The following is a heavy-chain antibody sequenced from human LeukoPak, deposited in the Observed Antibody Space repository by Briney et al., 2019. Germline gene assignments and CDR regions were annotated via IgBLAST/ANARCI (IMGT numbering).Heavy chain of an antibody. CDR1: GFTFSDYY. Sequence: PGGSQRLSCAASGFTFSDYYMTWIRQAPGKGLEWVSYISSTPSYTNYADSVKGRFTISRDNAKNSLYLQMNSLRAEDTAVYYCARGGGRVRLSYWGQGTLVTVSS. V-gene: IGHV3-11*06. D-gene: IGHD4-23*01. CDR2: ISSTPSYT. CDR3: ARGGGRVRLSY. J-gene: IGHJ4*02.